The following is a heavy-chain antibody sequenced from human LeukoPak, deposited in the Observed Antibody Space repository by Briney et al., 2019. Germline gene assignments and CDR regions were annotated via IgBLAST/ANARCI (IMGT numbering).Heavy chain of an antibody. Sequence: PGGSLRLSCAASGFTFSGYPIHWVRQAPGKGLGWVAVISADGNNEHYADSAKGRFTLSRDNAKSTAYLQMNSLRSEDTAVYYCARNDPDSSEDWGQGTLVTVSS. CDR2: ISADGNNE. D-gene: IGHD3-22*01. V-gene: IGHV3-30-3*01. J-gene: IGHJ4*02. CDR1: GFTFSGYP. CDR3: ARNDPDSSED.